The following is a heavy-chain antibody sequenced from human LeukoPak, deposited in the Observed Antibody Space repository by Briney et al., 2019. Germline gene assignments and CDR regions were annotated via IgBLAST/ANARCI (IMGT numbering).Heavy chain of an antibody. CDR1: GFTFSNYW. CDR3: GRDSSSSFDW. V-gene: IGHV3-7*01. J-gene: IGHJ4*02. CDR2: IKQDGSEK. D-gene: IGHD6-6*01. Sequence: GGSLRLSCAASGFTFSNYWMTWVRQAPGKGLEWVANIKQDGSEKYYVDSVKGRFTISRDNSKNTLYLQMNSLRAEDTAVYYCGRDSSSSFDWWGQGTLVTVSS.